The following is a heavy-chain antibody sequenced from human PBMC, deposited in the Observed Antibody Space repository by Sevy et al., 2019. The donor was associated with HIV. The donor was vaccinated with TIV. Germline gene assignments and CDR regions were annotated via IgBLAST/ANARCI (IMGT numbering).Heavy chain of an antibody. CDR2: ISSDGSDD. V-gene: IGHV3-30*18. J-gene: IGHJ4*02. D-gene: IGHD4-17*01. CDR3: AKDKEDDYGDYYFDH. Sequence: GGSLRLSCSASGFISSSYGMHWVRQTPGKGLEWVAIISSDGSDDFYSESVRGRFTISRDNSRNTLYLQMDSLRLEDTAIYYCAKDKEDDYGDYYFDHWGQGALVTVSS. CDR1: GFISSSYG.